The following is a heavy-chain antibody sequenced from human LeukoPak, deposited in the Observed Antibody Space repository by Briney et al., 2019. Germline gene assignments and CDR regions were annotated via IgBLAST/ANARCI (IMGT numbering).Heavy chain of an antibody. CDR1: GGSISSSSYY. V-gene: IGHV4-39*07. J-gene: IGHJ5*02. CDR2: IYYSGST. CDR3: ARDIVVVPAALNGLKNYNWFDP. Sequence: SETLSLTCTVSGGSISSSSYYWGWIRQPPWKGLEWIGSIYYSGSTYYNPSLKSRVTISVDTPKNQFSLKLSSVTAADTAVYYCARDIVVVPAALNGLKNYNWFDPWGQGTLVTVSS. D-gene: IGHD2-2*01.